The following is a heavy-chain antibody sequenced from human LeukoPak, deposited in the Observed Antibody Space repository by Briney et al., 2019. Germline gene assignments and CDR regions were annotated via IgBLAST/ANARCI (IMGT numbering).Heavy chain of an antibody. Sequence: GGSLRLSCAASGFTFSSYAMTWVRQAPGKGLEWVSAFSGSAGTTYYADSVKGRFTISRDNSKNTLYLQMNSLKAEDTAVYYCARDATYCTNGVCYTRFDYWGQGTLVTVSS. CDR3: ARDATYCTNGVCYTRFDY. CDR1: GFTFSSYA. CDR2: FSGSAGTT. D-gene: IGHD2-8*01. V-gene: IGHV3-23*01. J-gene: IGHJ4*02.